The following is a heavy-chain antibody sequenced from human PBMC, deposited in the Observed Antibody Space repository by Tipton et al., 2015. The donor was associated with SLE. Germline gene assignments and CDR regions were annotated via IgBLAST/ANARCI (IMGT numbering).Heavy chain of an antibody. CDR2: IYCSGST. J-gene: IGHJ4*02. CDR1: GGSISSGGYY. CDR3: ARGEIVVVIFDY. V-gene: IGHV4-30-4*08. D-gene: IGHD3-22*01. Sequence: TLSLTCTVSGGSISSGGYYWSWIRQHPGKGLEWIGYIYCSGSTNYNPSLKSRVTISVDTSKNQFSLKLSSVTAADTAVYYCARGEIVVVIFDYWGQGTLVTVSS.